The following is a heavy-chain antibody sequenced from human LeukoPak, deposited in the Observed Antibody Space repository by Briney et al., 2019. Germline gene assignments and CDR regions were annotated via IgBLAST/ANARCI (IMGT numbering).Heavy chain of an antibody. V-gene: IGHV4-34*01. CDR2: INHSGST. J-gene: IGHJ4*02. D-gene: IGHD3/OR15-3a*01. Sequence: SETLSLTCAVYGGSFSGYYWSWIRQPPGKGLEWIGEINHSGSTNYNPSLKSRVTISVDTSKNQFSLKLSSVTAADTAVYYCAGAPYDFWTGWFDYWGQGTLVTVSS. CDR1: GGSFSGYY. CDR3: AGAPYDFWTGWFDY.